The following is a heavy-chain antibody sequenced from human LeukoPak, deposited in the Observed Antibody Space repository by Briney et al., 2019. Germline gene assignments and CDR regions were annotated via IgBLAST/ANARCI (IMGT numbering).Heavy chain of an antibody. CDR2: VDPEDGET. Sequence: ASVKVSSKVSGYTLTELSMHWVRQAPGKGREWMGGVDPEDGETIYAQMFQGRVTMTEDTSTDTAYMELSSLRSEDTAVYYCATQAPTVDIVATIRYGMDVWGQGTTVTVSS. J-gene: IGHJ6*02. D-gene: IGHD5-12*01. CDR1: GYTLTELS. CDR3: ATQAPTVDIVATIRYGMDV. V-gene: IGHV1-24*01.